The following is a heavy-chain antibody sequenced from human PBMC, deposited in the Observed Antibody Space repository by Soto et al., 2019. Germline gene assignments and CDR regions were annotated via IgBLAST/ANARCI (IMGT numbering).Heavy chain of an antibody. CDR3: ATGTGYYYDSSGYYMDY. CDR1: GGSVSSGSYY. Sequence: PSETLSLTCTVSGGSVSSGSYYWSWIRQPPGKGLEWIGYIYYSGSTNYNPSLKSRVTISVDTSKNQFSLKLSSVTAADTAVYYCATGTGYYYDSSGYYMDYWGQGTLVTVSS. D-gene: IGHD3-22*01. V-gene: IGHV4-61*01. J-gene: IGHJ4*02. CDR2: IYYSGST.